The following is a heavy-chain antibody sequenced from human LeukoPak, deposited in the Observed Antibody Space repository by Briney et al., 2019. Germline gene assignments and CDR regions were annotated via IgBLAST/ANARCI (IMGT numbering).Heavy chain of an antibody. J-gene: IGHJ4*02. CDR1: GSTFTAYY. CDR3: ARDRVYSGSYSCGY. CDR2: INPNSGGT. V-gene: IGHV1-2*02. D-gene: IGHD1-26*01. Sequence: GASVKLSCKAAGSTFTAYYMHWGRQAAGHGLEWMGWINPNSGGTNNAQKFQGRVTMTKDTSIRTAYMERSRLRSHHTGVYYCARDRVYSGSYSCGYWGERTLVTVSS.